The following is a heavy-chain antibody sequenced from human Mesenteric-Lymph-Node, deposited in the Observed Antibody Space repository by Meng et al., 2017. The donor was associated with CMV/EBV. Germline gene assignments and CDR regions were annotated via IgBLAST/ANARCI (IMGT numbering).Heavy chain of an antibody. J-gene: IGHJ5*02. D-gene: IGHD3-3*01. V-gene: IGHV3-53*01. Sequence: GGSLRLSCVASGFTFSDYYMSWIRQVRGKGLEWVSVIYSGGSTYYADSVKGRFTISRDNSKNTLYLQMNSLRAEDTAVYYCARYKTSTIFGVVIPLGWFDPWGQGTLVTVSS. CDR1: GFTFSDYY. CDR3: ARYKTSTIFGVVIPLGWFDP. CDR2: IYSGGST.